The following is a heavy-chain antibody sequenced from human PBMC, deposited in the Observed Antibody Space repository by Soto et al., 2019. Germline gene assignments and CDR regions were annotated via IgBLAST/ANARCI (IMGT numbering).Heavy chain of an antibody. J-gene: IGHJ6*02. V-gene: IGHV1-8*01. CDR2: MNPNSGNT. Sequence: QVQLVQSGAEVKKPGASVKVSCKASGYTFTSYDINWVRQATGQGLEWMGWMNPNSGNTGYAQKFQGRVTMTRNTSIRTAYMELSSLISEDTAVYYCAGGVFSRYYFYGMDVWGQGTTVTVSS. CDR1: GYTFTSYD. D-gene: IGHD3-9*01. CDR3: AGGVFSRYYFYGMDV.